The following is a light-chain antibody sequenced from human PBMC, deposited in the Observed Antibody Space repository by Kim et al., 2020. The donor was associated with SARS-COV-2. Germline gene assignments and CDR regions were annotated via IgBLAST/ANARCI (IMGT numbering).Light chain of an antibody. CDR2: DAS. Sequence: DIEMTQSPSSLSASVGDRVTITCQASQDIRNYLNWFQQKPGKAPKLLIYDASNLETGVPSRFSGSASGTYFTFTISRLQPEDLSTYYCQQYDNLPYTFGQGTKVDIK. CDR3: QQYDNLPYT. CDR1: QDIRNY. J-gene: IGKJ2*01. V-gene: IGKV1-33*01.